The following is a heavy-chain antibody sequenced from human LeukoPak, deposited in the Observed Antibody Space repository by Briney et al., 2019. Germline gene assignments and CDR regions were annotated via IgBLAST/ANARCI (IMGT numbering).Heavy chain of an antibody. D-gene: IGHD2/OR15-2a*01. CDR1: GFTFSSYW. J-gene: IGHJ6*03. CDR3: ARDSTEYYYYYYMDV. CDR2: IKQNGSEK. V-gene: IGHV3-7*01. Sequence: PGGSLRLSCAASGFTFSSYWMSWVRQAPEGGLEWVANIKQNGSEKYYVDSVKGRFTISRDNAKNSLYLQMNSLRAEDTAVYYCARDSTEYYYYYYMDVWGKGTTVTVSS.